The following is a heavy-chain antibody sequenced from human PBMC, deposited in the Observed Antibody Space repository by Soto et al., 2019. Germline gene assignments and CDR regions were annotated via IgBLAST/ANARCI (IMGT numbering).Heavy chain of an antibody. CDR1: GFTFSSYG. CDR2: IWYDENNK. V-gene: IGHV3-33*01. CDR3: ARDKGGGAVVPDY. D-gene: IGHD6-19*01. Sequence: QVQLVESGGGVVQPGRSLRLSCAASGFTFSSYGMHWVRQAPGKGVEWVAVIWYDENNKYYADSVKGRFTISRDSSKNTLYLQMNSLRAEDTAIYYCARDKGGGAVVPDYWGQGTLVTVSS. J-gene: IGHJ4*02.